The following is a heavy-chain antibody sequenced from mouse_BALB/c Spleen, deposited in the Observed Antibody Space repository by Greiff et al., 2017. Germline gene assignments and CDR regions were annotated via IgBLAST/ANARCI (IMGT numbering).Heavy chain of an antibody. D-gene: IGHD2-2*01. CDR1: GYSITSDYA. V-gene: IGHV3-2*02. J-gene: IGHJ2*01. Sequence: EVQRVESGPGLVKPSQSLSLTCTVTGYSITSDYAWNWIRQFPGNKLEWMGYISYSGSTSYNPSLKSRISITRDTSKNQFFLQLNSVTTEDTATYYCARGAGYDGYWGQGTTLTVSS. CDR3: ARGAGYDGY. CDR2: ISYSGST.